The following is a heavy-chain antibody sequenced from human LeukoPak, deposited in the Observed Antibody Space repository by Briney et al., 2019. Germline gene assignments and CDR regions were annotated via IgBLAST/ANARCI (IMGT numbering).Heavy chain of an antibody. CDR2: IWYDGSNK. CDR1: GFTFSSYG. Sequence: GGSLRLSCAASGFTFSSYGMHWVRQAPGKGLEWVAVIWYDGSNKYYADSVKGRFTISRDNSKNTLYLQMNSLRAKDTAVYYCAKEILYYFDYWGQGTLVTVSS. V-gene: IGHV3-33*06. J-gene: IGHJ4*02. CDR3: AKEILYYFDY.